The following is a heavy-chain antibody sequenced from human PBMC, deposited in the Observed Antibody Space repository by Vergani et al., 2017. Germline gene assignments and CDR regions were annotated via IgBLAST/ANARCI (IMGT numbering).Heavy chain of an antibody. Sequence: EVQLVQSGAEVKKPGESLKISCKGSGYSFTSYWIGWVRQMPGKGLEWMGIIYPGDSDTSYSPSFQGQVTISADKSISTAYLQWSSLKASDTAMYYCARQNGGYYDSSGYYYAQYYFDYWGQGTLVTVSS. CDR2: IYPGDSDT. V-gene: IGHV5-51*01. J-gene: IGHJ4*02. D-gene: IGHD3-22*01. CDR3: ARQNGGYYDSSGYYYAQYYFDY. CDR1: GYSFTSYW.